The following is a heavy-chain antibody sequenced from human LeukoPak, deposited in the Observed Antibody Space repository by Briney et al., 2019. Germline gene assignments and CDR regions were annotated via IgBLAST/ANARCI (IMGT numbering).Heavy chain of an antibody. CDR2: IWYDGSKE. J-gene: IGHJ4*02. CDR3: ARDPCSARSCPPWD. V-gene: IGHV3-33*01. CDR1: GYTFRSYG. Sequence: GRSLRLSCAASGYTFRSYGMHWVRQAPGNGLEWVAAIWYDGSKEYYADSVKGRFTISRDDFKSTLYLQMNSLRDEDTAVHYCARDPCSARSCPPWDWGQGTQVIVSS. D-gene: IGHD2-15*01.